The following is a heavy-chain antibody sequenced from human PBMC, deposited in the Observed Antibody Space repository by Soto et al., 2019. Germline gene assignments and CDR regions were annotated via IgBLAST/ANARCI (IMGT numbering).Heavy chain of an antibody. D-gene: IGHD3-16*01. CDR1: GFAFSGSA. CDR2: IRSKGHNYAT. CDR3: TRDLFSYDYSGILWFDP. Sequence: GGSLRLSCAASGFAFSGSAMYWVRQASGKGPEWIGRIRSKGHNYATEYAASVKGRFTISRDDSKNTAYLQMNSLQTEDTAVYYCTRDLFSYDYSGILWFDPWGQGTLVTVS. J-gene: IGHJ5*02. V-gene: IGHV3-73*01.